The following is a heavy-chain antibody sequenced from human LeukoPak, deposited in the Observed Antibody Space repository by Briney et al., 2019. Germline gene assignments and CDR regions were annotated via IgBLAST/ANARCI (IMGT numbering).Heavy chain of an antibody. CDR2: IYYSGST. J-gene: IGHJ6*02. CDR1: GGSISSNSYY. Sequence: PSETLSLTCTVSGGSISSNSYYWGWIRQPPGKGLEWIGSIYYSGSTYYNPSLKSRVTISVDTSKNQFSLKLSSVTAADTAVYYCASMTTGYYYYGMDVWGQGTTVTVSS. CDR3: ASMTTGYYYYGMDV. D-gene: IGHD4-17*01. V-gene: IGHV4-39*07.